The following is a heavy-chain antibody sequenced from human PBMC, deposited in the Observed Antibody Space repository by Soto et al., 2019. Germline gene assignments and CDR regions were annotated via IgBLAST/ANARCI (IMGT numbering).Heavy chain of an antibody. CDR2: IYYNVNT. Sequence: PSETLSLTCTVSGGSISSYYWSWIRQPPGKGLEWIGYIYYNVNTNYNPSLKSRVTISVDTSKNQFSLKLSSVTAADTAVYYCARGQVVAAQHWGQGTLVTVS. CDR3: ARGQVVAAQH. J-gene: IGHJ4*02. D-gene: IGHD2-15*01. V-gene: IGHV4-59*12. CDR1: GGSISSYY.